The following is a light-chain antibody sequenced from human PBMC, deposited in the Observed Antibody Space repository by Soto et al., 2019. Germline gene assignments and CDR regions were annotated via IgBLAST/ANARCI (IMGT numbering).Light chain of an antibody. CDR3: QQYGSSPRT. V-gene: IGKV3-20*01. CDR2: DAS. J-gene: IGKJ5*01. CDR1: QSVSSSY. Sequence: EIVLTQSPGTLSLSPGERATLSCRASQSVSSSYLAWYQQKVGRAPRLLIYDASTRATGIPDRFSGSGSGTDFTLTITRLDPEDFAVYYCQQYGSSPRTFGQGTRLEIK.